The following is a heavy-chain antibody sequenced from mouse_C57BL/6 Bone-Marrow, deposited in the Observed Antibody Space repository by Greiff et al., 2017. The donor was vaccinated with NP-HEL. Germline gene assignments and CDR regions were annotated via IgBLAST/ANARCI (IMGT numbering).Heavy chain of an antibody. CDR2: IYPGNSDT. CDR1: GYTFTSYW. V-gene: IGHV1-5*01. D-gene: IGHD2-4*01. CDR3: TIYDYDLNWYFDV. Sequence: VQLQQSGTVLARPGASVKMSCKTSGYTFTSYWMHWVKQRPGQGLEWIGAIYPGNSDTSYNQKFKGKAKLTAVTSASTAYMELSSLTNEDSAVYYCTIYDYDLNWYFDVWGTGTTVTVSS. J-gene: IGHJ1*03.